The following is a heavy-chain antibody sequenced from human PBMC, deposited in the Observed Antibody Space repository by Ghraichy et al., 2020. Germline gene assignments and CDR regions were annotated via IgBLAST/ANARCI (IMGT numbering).Heavy chain of an antibody. CDR1: GYILSNYG. Sequence: ASVKVSCKASGYILSNYGISWVRQAPGQGLEWMGRISAHNGNTKYAQKFQGRVTMTTDTSTSTAYMEMRSLRSDDTAVYYCGRLVYYATGTSYGDYWGQGTLVTVSS. J-gene: IGHJ4*02. V-gene: IGHV1-18*04. CDR3: GRLVYYATGTSYGDY. CDR2: ISAHNGNT. D-gene: IGHD4-17*01.